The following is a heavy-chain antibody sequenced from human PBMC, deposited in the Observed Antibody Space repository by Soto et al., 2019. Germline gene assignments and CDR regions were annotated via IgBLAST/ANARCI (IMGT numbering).Heavy chain of an antibody. J-gene: IGHJ4*01. V-gene: IGHV1-3*01. Sequence: QVHLVQSGAEVKKPGASVTVSCKTSGYPFPSFEIHWIRQAPGQRPEWLGGISNAGSGSIKYSQKFQDRLTISGDKRATTGFMALSSLTSEDTAIYYCARESSNYQDFFQNWGQGTLVTVSA. CDR2: ISNAGSGSI. D-gene: IGHD2-2*01. CDR3: ARESSNYQDFFQN. CDR1: GYPFPSFE.